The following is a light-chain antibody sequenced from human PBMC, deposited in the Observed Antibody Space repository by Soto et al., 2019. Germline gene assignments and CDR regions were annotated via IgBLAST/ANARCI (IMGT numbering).Light chain of an antibody. J-gene: IGKJ1*01. CDR3: QQYNNCWT. V-gene: IGKV3-15*01. Sequence: LTQSVGTLSLSPGERATISCRASQSVSSNLAWYQQKPGQAPRLLIYGASTRATGIPARFSGSGSGTEFTLTISSLQSEDFAVYYCQQYNNCWTFGPGTNVDI. CDR2: GAS. CDR1: QSVSSN.